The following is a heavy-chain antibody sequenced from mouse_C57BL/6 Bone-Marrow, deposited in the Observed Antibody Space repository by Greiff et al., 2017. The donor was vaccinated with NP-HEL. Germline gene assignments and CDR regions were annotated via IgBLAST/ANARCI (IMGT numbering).Heavy chain of an antibody. CDR3: ARRVLRLKYFDV. Sequence: EVQLQQSGPELVKPGASVKIPCKASGYTFTDYNMDWVKQSHGKSLEWIGDINPNNGGTIYNQKFKGKATLTVDKSSSTAYMELRSLTSEDTAVYYCARRVLRLKYFDVWGTGTTVTVSS. CDR2: INPNNGGT. J-gene: IGHJ1*03. V-gene: IGHV1-18*01. D-gene: IGHD1-2*01. CDR1: GYTFTDYN.